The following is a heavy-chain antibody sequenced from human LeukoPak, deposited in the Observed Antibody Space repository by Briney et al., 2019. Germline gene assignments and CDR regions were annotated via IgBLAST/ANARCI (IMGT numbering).Heavy chain of an antibody. Sequence: GSLRLSCAASGFTFSSYSMNWVRQAPGKGLEWVSSISSSSSYIYYADSVKGRFTISRDNAKNSLYLQMNSLRAEDTAVYYCARDFGYPQDFDWLPFDYWGQGTLVTVSS. J-gene: IGHJ4*02. CDR3: ARDFGYPQDFDWLPFDY. CDR1: GFTFSSYS. V-gene: IGHV3-21*01. CDR2: ISSSSSYI. D-gene: IGHD3-9*01.